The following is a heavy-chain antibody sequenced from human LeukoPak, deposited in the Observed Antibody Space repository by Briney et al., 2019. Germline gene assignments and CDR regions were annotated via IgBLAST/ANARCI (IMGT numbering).Heavy chain of an antibody. Sequence: SETLSLTCAVYGGSFSGYYWGWIRQPPGKGLEWIGSIYHSGSTYYNPSLKSRVTISVDTSKNQFSLKLSSVTAADTAVYYCARDREASGSWQDNDNWFDPWGQGTLVTVSS. CDR1: GGSFSGYY. V-gene: IGHV4-38-2*02. CDR3: ARDREASGSWQDNDNWFDP. D-gene: IGHD6-13*01. J-gene: IGHJ5*02. CDR2: IYHSGST.